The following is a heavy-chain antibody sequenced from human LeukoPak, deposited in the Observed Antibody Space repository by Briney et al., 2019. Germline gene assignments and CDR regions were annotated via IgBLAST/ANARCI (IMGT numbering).Heavy chain of an antibody. J-gene: IGHJ4*02. CDR2: INSDGSST. CDR3: ARYDCSSTSC. CDR1: GFTFSSYW. V-gene: IGHV3-74*01. D-gene: IGHD2-2*01. Sequence: PGGSLRLSCAASGFTFSSYWMHWVRQAPGKGPVWVSRINSDGSSTSYADSVKGRFTISRDNAKNTLYLQMNSLRAEDTAVYYCARYDCSSTSCWGQGTLVTVSS.